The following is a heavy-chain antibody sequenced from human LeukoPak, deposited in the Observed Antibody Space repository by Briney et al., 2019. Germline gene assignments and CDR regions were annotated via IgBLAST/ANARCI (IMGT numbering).Heavy chain of an antibody. Sequence: SETLSLTCTVSGGSISNHFWSWIRQPPGKGLEWIGYIYYSGSTNYNPSLKSRVTISVDASKIQFSLKLRSVTAADTAVYYCARGPHYYESSGSPYYFDYWGQGTLVTVSS. CDR2: IYYSGST. CDR3: ARGPHYYESSGSPYYFDY. V-gene: IGHV4-59*11. CDR1: GGSISNHF. J-gene: IGHJ4*02. D-gene: IGHD3-22*01.